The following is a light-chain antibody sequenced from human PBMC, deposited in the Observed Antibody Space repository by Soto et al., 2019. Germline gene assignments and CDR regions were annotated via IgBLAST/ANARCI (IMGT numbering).Light chain of an antibody. CDR3: SSYTSSSTFYG. Sequence: QSVLTQPASVSGSPGQSITISCTGTSSDVGGYNYVSWYQQHPGKAPKLMIYDVSNRPSGVSNRFSGSKSGNTASLTISGLQAEDEADYYCSSYTSSSTFYGFGTGTKVTVL. J-gene: IGLJ1*01. V-gene: IGLV2-14*01. CDR2: DVS. CDR1: SSDVGGYNY.